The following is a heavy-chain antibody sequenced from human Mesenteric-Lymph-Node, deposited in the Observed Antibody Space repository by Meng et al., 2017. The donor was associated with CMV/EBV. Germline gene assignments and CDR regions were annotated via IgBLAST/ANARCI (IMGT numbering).Heavy chain of an antibody. D-gene: IGHD3/OR15-3a*01. J-gene: IGHJ4*02. CDR1: GFTFSNYG. CDR2: IQYDGSHI. CDR3: ARIGTGLASRYDN. Sequence: GESLKISCAASGFTFSNYGMHWVRQAPGKGLEWVAFIQYDGSHIYYADSVKGRFTISRDNVKNTLYLEMNSLRAEDTALYYCARIGTGLASRYDNWGQGILVTVSS. V-gene: IGHV3-30*02.